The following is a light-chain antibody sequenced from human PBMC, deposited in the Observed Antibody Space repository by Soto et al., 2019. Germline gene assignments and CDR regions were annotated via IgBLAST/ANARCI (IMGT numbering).Light chain of an antibody. Sequence: QSALTQPPSASGSPGHSVTISCTGTSSDVGNYNYVSWYQQHPGKAPKLMIYEVNKRPSGVPDRFSGSKSGNTASLTVSGLQAEDEADYFCSAYAGTNDFVVFGGGTKVTVL. V-gene: IGLV2-8*01. CDR1: SSDVGNYNY. CDR3: SAYAGTNDFVV. CDR2: EVN. J-gene: IGLJ2*01.